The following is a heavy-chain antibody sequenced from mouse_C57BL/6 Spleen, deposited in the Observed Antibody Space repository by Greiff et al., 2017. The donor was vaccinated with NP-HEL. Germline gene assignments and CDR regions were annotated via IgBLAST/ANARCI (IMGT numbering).Heavy chain of an antibody. D-gene: IGHD2-3*01. CDR2: IDPSDSYP. V-gene: IGHV1-50*01. Sequence: QVQLQQPGAELVKPGASVKLSCKASGYTFPSYWMQWVKQRPGQGLEWIGEIDPSDSYPNYNQKVKGKATLTVDTSSSKAYMQLSSRTSEDSAVYYCARRDGYNWYFEVWGTGTTVTVSS. J-gene: IGHJ1*03. CDR1: GYTFPSYW. CDR3: ARRDGYNWYFEV.